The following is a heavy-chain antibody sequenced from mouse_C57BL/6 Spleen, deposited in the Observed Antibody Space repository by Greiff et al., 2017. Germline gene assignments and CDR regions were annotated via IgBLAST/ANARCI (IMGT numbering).Heavy chain of an antibody. Sequence: QVQLQQPGAELVKPGASVKMSCMASGYTLTSYWITWVKQRPGQGLEWIGDIYPGSGSTNYNEKFKSKATLTVDTSSSTAYMQLRSLTSEDSAIYYYARGENDGCYEAWFAYWGQGTLVTVSA. J-gene: IGHJ3*01. CDR1: GYTLTSYW. V-gene: IGHV1-55*01. D-gene: IGHD2-3*01. CDR2: IYPGSGST. CDR3: ARGENDGCYEAWFAY.